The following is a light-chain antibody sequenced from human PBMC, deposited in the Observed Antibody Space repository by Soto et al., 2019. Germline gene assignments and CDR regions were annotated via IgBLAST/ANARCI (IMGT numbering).Light chain of an antibody. J-gene: IGKJ1*01. V-gene: IGKV1-5*01. Sequence: DIQRTQSPSNLSASLGDSVTISCLASQSVRSWLAWYQQKPGTAPKLLIFDASRLESGVPSRVSGSGSGTDCTLTSNGLQPEDFATYYCQQSKSFPWTFGQGTKVDIK. CDR1: QSVRSW. CDR3: QQSKSFPWT. CDR2: DAS.